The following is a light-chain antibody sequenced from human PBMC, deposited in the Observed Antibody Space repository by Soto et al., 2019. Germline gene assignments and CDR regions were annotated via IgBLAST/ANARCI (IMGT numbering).Light chain of an antibody. CDR2: GAS. Sequence: EIVMTQSPATLSVSPGERATLSCRASQSVGSNLAWYQQRPGQAPRPLIYGASTRAIGIPPRFSRSGSGTEFTLTISSLQSEDFAVYYCQQYNNLPYTFGRGTKLEIK. J-gene: IGKJ2*01. V-gene: IGKV3-15*01. CDR3: QQYNNLPYT. CDR1: QSVGSN.